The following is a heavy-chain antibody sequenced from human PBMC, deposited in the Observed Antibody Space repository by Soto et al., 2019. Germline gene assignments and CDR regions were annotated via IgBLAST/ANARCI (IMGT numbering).Heavy chain of an antibody. Sequence: EVQLVESGGGLVQPGGSLRLSCAAAGFIFSDHYMDWVRQAPGKGLEWVGRIRNKADSYTTEYAASVEGRFTISRDDSKNSLYLQMNSLKTEDTAVYYCARDRTKVGGLGWYFDLWGRGTPVSVSS. CDR3: ARDRTKVGGLGWYFDL. D-gene: IGHD1-26*01. J-gene: IGHJ2*01. V-gene: IGHV3-72*01. CDR1: GFIFSDHY. CDR2: IRNKADSYTT.